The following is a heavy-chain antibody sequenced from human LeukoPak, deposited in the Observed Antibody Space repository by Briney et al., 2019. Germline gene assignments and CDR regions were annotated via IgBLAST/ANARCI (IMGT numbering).Heavy chain of an antibody. D-gene: IGHD3-22*01. V-gene: IGHV4-39*01. CDR3: ARRRDSSGYYNLDY. CDR1: GGSISSSSYY. J-gene: IGHJ4*02. CDR2: IYYSGST. Sequence: ASETLSLTCTVSGGSISSSSYYGGWIRQPPGKGLEWIGSIYYSGSTYYNPSLKSRVTISVDTSKNQFSLKLSSVTAADTAVYYCARRRDSSGYYNLDYWGQGTLVTVSS.